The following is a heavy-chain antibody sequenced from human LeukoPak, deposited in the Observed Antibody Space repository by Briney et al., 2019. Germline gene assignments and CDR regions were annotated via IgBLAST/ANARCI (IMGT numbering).Heavy chain of an antibody. CDR1: GYSFTSYW. CDR3: ARALDCSGGRCYNEPDC. V-gene: IGHV5-10-1*01. D-gene: IGHD2-15*01. J-gene: IGHJ4*02. Sequence: GESLKISCKGSGYSFTSYWISWVRQMPGKDLEWMGRIDPSDSYTNYSPSFQGHVTISADKSISTAYLQWSSLKASDTAMYYCARALDCSGGRCYNEPDCWGQGTLVTVSS. CDR2: IDPSDSYT.